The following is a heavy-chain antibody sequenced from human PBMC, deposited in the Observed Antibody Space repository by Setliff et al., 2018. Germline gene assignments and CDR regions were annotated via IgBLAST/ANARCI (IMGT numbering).Heavy chain of an antibody. V-gene: IGHV1-3*01. J-gene: IGHJ5*02. D-gene: IGHD1-7*01. CDR2: INVGSGNT. CDR3: ARDQFRNSGGLYS. CDR1: GYSFTDYG. Sequence: ASVKVSCKASGYSFTDYGIHWVRQAPGQGLEWMGWINVGSGNTEYSENFQDRVTITWDTFATTSYMEFSGPRVEDTAVFYCARDQFRNSGGLYSWGQGTLVTVSS.